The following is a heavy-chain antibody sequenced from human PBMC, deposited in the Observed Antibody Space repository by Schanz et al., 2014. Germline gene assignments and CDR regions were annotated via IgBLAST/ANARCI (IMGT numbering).Heavy chain of an antibody. J-gene: IGHJ4*02. CDR2: SRNKGHSYTS. CDR3: ARRNFYDKSAALDY. CDR1: GFTFSDHF. V-gene: IGHV3-72*01. D-gene: IGHD3-9*01. Sequence: EVKLVESGGGLVQPGGSLRLSCAASGFTFSDHFMDWVRQAPGKGLEWVGHSRNKGHSYTSEYAASVKGSFTISRDESESSLYLQMDSLKTEDAAVYYCARRNFYDKSAALDYWGQGSLVTVSS.